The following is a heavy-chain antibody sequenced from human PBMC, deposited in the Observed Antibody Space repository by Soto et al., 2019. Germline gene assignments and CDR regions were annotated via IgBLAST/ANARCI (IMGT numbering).Heavy chain of an antibody. J-gene: IGHJ4*02. Sequence: SETLSLTCTVSGGSISTYYWSWIRQPPGKGLEYIGYIYYTGSTDYNPSLMSRVTISVDTSKNQFSLKATSVTAADTAVYYCARGRYILGAVYFDLWGQGTLVTVSS. CDR3: ARGRYILGAVYFDL. CDR1: GGSISTYY. D-gene: IGHD1-26*01. V-gene: IGHV4-59*01. CDR2: IYYTGST.